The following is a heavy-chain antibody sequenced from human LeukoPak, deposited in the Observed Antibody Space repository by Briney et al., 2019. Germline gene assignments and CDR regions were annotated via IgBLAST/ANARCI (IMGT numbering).Heavy chain of an antibody. CDR1: GDSLSSYY. CDR3: ARVGSYNWNDYAY. J-gene: IGHJ4*02. V-gene: IGHV4-59*01. CDR2: IYYSGST. Sequence: SETLSLTCTVSGDSLSSYYWSWIRQPPGKGLEWIGYIYYSGSTNYNPSLKSRVTISVDTSKNQFSLKLSSVTAADTAVYYCARVGSYNWNDYAYWGQGTLVTVSS. D-gene: IGHD1-20*01.